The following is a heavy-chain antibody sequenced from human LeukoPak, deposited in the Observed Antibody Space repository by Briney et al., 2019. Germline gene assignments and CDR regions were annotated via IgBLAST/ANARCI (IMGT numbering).Heavy chain of an antibody. CDR2: LSGSGITT. D-gene: IGHD3-16*01. Sequence: SGGSLRLSCAASGFTFSNSAMSWVRQAPGKGLEWVSTLSGSGITTYYADSVKGRFTISRDNSKNTLYLQMNSLRAEDTAVYYCARDKGPPAAEVRLVYWGQGTLVTVSS. CDR3: ARDKGPPAAEVRLVY. V-gene: IGHV3-23*01. J-gene: IGHJ4*02. CDR1: GFTFSNSA.